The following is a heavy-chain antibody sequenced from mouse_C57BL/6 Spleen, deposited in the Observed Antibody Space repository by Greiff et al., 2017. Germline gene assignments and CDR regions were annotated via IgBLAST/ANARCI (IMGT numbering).Heavy chain of an antibody. Sequence: DVMLVESGGGLVQPKGSLKLSCAASGFSFNTYAMNWVRQAPGKGLEWVARIRSKSNNYATYYADSVKDRFTISRDDSESMLYLQMNNLKTEDTAMYYCVRQNDYDGGDYYAMDYWGQGTSVTVSS. CDR2: IRSKSNNYAT. D-gene: IGHD2-4*01. V-gene: IGHV10-1*01. CDR1: GFSFNTYA. J-gene: IGHJ4*01. CDR3: VRQNDYDGGDYYAMDY.